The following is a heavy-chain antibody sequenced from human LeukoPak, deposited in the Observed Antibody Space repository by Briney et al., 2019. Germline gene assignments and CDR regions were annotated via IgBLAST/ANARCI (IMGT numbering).Heavy chain of an antibody. CDR3: ARIWFGELRVGMDV. Sequence: GGSLGLSCAASGFTFSSYSMNWVRQAPGKGLEWVSSISSSSSYIYYADSVKGRFTISRDNAKNSLYLQMDSLRAEDTAVYYCARIWFGELRVGMDVWGKGTTVTVSS. CDR1: GFTFSSYS. V-gene: IGHV3-21*01. D-gene: IGHD3-10*01. J-gene: IGHJ6*04. CDR2: ISSSSSYI.